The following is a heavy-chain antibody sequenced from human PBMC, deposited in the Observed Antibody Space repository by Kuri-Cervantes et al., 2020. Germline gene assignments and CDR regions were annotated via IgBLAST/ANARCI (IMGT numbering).Heavy chain of an antibody. CDR1: GFXFHNFW. J-gene: IGHJ4*02. V-gene: IGHV3-7*04. Sequence: GESLKISCVASGFXFHNFWMTWVRQAPGKGLEWVANINQGGGEKDYVDSVKGRFTISRDDAKSSLYLQMNSLRAEDTAVYYCARPRRFGDRGXXNPYFDFWGRGTLVTVSS. D-gene: IGHD3-10*01. CDR3: ARPRRFGDRGXXNPYFDF. CDR2: INQGGGEK.